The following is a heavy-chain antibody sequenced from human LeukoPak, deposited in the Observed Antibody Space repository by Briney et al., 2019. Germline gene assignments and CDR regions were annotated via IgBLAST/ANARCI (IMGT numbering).Heavy chain of an antibody. CDR3: ATNPPGIAVAGNGNFDN. J-gene: IGHJ4*02. CDR1: GFTFDNYA. V-gene: IGHV3-9*01. D-gene: IGHD6-19*01. Sequence: GGSLRLSCAASGFTFDNYAMHWVRQAPGKGLEWVSGITWNSDALGYADSVKGRFTISRDNAKNSLYLQMQSLRAEDTAFYYCATNPPGIAVAGNGNFDNWGQGTLVTVSS. CDR2: ITWNSDAL.